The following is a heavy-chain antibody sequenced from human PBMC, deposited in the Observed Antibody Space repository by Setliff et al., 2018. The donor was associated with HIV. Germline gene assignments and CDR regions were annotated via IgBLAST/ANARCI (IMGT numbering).Heavy chain of an antibody. D-gene: IGHD4-17*01. CDR3: ARWTFLDYGVSSGDAFDF. Sequence: GGSLRLSCAASGFTFSHYAMTWVRQAPGKGLEWVSGISSGVSTYYADAVKGRFTISRDSSRNTLYIQMNSLRVEDTAVYYCARWTFLDYGVSSGDAFDFWGQGTMVTVS. J-gene: IGHJ3*01. V-gene: IGHV3-53*01. CDR2: ISSGVST. CDR1: GFTFSHYA.